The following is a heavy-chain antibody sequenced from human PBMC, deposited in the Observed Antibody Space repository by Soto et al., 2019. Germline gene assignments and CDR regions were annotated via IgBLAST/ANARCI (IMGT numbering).Heavy chain of an antibody. D-gene: IGHD4-17*01. J-gene: IGHJ3*02. Sequence: PGGSLRLSCAASGFTFSDYYMSWIRQAPGKGLEWISYISSSSSYTNYADSVKGRFTISTGNAKNSLYLQMNSLRAEDTAVYYCASRTVTTYFDAFDIWGQGTMVTVSS. CDR3: ASRTVTTYFDAFDI. CDR1: GFTFSDYY. V-gene: IGHV3-11*06. CDR2: ISSSSSYT.